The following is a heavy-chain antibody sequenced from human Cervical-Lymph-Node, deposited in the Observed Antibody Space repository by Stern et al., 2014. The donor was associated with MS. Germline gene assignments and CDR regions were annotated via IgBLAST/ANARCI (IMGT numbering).Heavy chain of an antibody. Sequence: VQLVESGPGLVKPSQTLSLTCTVSGGSIRSDDYYWTWIRQPPGKGLEWIGNIYSAGPPSYTPSLKSPVPISVITSKNPFSLGLTAVPAADTAVYYCAKHACTGAACPFDLWGQGTLVTVSS. J-gene: IGHJ4*02. CDR1: GGSIRSDDYY. D-gene: IGHD2-8*02. CDR2: IYSAGPP. V-gene: IGHV4-30-4*01. CDR3: AKHACTGAACPFDL.